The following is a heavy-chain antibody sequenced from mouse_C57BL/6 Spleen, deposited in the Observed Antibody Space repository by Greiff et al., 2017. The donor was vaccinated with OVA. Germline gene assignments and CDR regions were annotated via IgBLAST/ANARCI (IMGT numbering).Heavy chain of an antibody. J-gene: IGHJ3*01. CDR1: GYSITSGYD. Sequence: EVQLVESGPGMVKPSQSLSLTCTVTGYSITSGYDWHWIRHFPGNKLEWMGYISYSGSTNYNPSLKSRISITHDTSKNHFFLKLNSVTTEDTATEDCARRGDRNWWADWGQGTRGTVSA. CDR3: ARRGDRNWWAD. D-gene: IGHD1-1*02. V-gene: IGHV3-1*01. CDR2: ISYSGST.